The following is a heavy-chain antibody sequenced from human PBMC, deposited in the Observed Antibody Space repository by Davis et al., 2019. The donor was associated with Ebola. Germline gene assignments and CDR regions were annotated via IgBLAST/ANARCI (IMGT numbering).Heavy chain of an antibody. Sequence: PSETLSLTCGVYGGAPNGYYWTWIRQPPGKGLEWIGEINHSGSTNYNPSLKSRVTISVDTSKNQFSLKLSPVTAADTAVYYCARPSDSWAVDAFDIWGQGTMVTVSS. CDR2: INHSGST. CDR3: ARPSDSWAVDAFDI. D-gene: IGHD2-15*01. J-gene: IGHJ3*02. CDR1: GGAPNGYY. V-gene: IGHV4-34*01.